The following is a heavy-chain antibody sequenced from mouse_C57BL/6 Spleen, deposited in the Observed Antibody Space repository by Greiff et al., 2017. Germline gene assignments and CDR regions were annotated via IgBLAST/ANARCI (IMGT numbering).Heavy chain of an antibody. Sequence: EVHLVESGGGLVKPGGSLKLSCAASGFTFSSYAMSWVRQTPEKRLEWVATISDGGSYTYYPDNVKGRFTISRDNAKNNLYLQMSHLKSEDTAMYYCARGGTTVLGYWGQGTTLTVSS. J-gene: IGHJ2*01. CDR2: ISDGGSYT. D-gene: IGHD1-1*01. V-gene: IGHV5-4*01. CDR3: ARGGTTVLGY. CDR1: GFTFSSYA.